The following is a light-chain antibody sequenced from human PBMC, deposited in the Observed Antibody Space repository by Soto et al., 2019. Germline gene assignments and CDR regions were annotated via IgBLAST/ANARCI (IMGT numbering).Light chain of an antibody. CDR1: QSVSSTY. V-gene: IGKV3-20*01. Sequence: EIVLTQSPGTLSLSPGERATLSCRASQSVSSTYLAWYQLKPGQAPRLLIYGASSRATGIPDRFSGSGSGTDFTLTISRLEPEDLAVYYCQEYGSSRTFGQGTKVEIK. CDR3: QEYGSSRT. CDR2: GAS. J-gene: IGKJ1*01.